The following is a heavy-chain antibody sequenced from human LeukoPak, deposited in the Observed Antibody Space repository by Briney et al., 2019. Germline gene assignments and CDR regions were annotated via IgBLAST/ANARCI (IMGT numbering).Heavy chain of an antibody. J-gene: IGHJ4*02. Sequence: SETLSLTCTVSGGSVSSGSYYWSWIRQPPGKGLEWIGYIYYSGSTNYNPSLKSRVTISVDTSKNQFSLKLSSVTAADTAMYYCARASRWGDLSLGYWGQGTLVTVSS. D-gene: IGHD3-16*02. CDR3: ARASRWGDLSLGY. CDR1: GGSVSSGSYY. V-gene: IGHV4-61*01. CDR2: IYYSGST.